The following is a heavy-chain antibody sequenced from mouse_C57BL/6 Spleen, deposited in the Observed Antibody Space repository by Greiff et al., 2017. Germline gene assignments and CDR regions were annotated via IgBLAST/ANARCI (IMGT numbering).Heavy chain of an antibody. CDR2: IYPGSGNT. D-gene: IGHD1-1*01. Sequence: QVQLKQSGAELVRPGASVKLSCKASGYTFTDYYINWVKQRPGQGLEWIARIYPGSGNTYYNEKFKGKATLTAEKSSSTAYMQLSSLTSEDSAVYFCARNNYGSYYFDYWGQGTTLTVSS. V-gene: IGHV1-76*01. CDR3: ARNNYGSYYFDY. CDR1: GYTFTDYY. J-gene: IGHJ2*01.